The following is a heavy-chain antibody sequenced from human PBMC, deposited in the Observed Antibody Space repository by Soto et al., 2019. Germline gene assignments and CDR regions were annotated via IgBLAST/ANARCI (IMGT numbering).Heavy chain of an antibody. CDR1: GFTFSSYG. CDR2: ISYDGSNK. J-gene: IGHJ4*02. CDR3: AKDPDPEYSSGWRPFDY. V-gene: IGHV3-30*18. Sequence: QVQLVESGGGVVQPGRSLRLSCAASGFTFSSYGMHWVRQAPGKGLEWVAVISYDGSNKYYADSVKGRFTISRDNSKKTLYLQMNSLRAEDTAVYYCAKDPDPEYSSGWRPFDYWCQGTLVTVSS. D-gene: IGHD6-19*01.